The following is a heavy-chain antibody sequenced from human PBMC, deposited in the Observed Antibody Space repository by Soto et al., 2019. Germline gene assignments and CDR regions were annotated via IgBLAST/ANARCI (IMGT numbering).Heavy chain of an antibody. CDR2: IYPGDSDT. CDR1: GYSFTSYW. D-gene: IGHD4-17*01. J-gene: IGHJ6*02. CDR3: ARSPNDRDYGCQTLHLPTNYCYGMDV. Sequence: PGESLKISCKGSGYSFTSYWIDWVRQMPGKGLEWMGIIYPGDSDTRYSPCFQGQVTISADKSISTAYLQWSSLKASDTAMYYCARSPNDRDYGCQTLHLPTNYCYGMDVWGQGTTVTVSS. V-gene: IGHV5-51*01.